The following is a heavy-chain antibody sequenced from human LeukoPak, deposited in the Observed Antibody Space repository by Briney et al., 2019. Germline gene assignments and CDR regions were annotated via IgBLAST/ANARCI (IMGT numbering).Heavy chain of an antibody. V-gene: IGHV4-39*07. J-gene: IGHJ5*02. CDR3: ARGRITIFGVVIRPRGVGFDP. Sequence: SETLSLTCSVSGDSINSNNYYWGWIRQPPGKGLEWIASIYYSGSTFYNPSLKSRVTISVDTSKNQFSLKLSSVTAADTAVYYCARGRITIFGVVIRPRGVGFDPWGQGTLVTVSS. CDR1: GDSINSNNYY. D-gene: IGHD3-3*01. CDR2: IYYSGST.